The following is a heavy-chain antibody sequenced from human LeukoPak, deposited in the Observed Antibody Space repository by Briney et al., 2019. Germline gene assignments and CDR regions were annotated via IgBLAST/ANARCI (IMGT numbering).Heavy chain of an antibody. CDR1: GYTFTGYY. CDR3: ARDSSGYLEGFDY. Sequence: ASVKVSCKASGYTFTGYYMHWVRQAPGQGLEWMGWINPNSGGTNYAQKFQGRVTMTRVTSISTAYMELSRLRSDDTAVYYCARDSSGYLEGFDYWGQGTLVTVSS. J-gene: IGHJ4*02. D-gene: IGHD3-22*01. CDR2: INPNSGGT. V-gene: IGHV1-2*02.